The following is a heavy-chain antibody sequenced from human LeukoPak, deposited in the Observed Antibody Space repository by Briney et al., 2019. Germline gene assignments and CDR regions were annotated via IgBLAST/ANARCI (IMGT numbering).Heavy chain of an antibody. CDR1: GFTFSNYW. Sequence: GGSLRLSCAASGFTFSNYWMSWVRRAPGKGLEWVANIKQDGGETYYVDSVRGRFTISRDNAKKSLYLQMNSLRAEDTAVYYCARDIRGNYFDSWGQGTLVTVSS. CDR3: ARDIRGNYFDS. J-gene: IGHJ4*02. V-gene: IGHV3-7*01. D-gene: IGHD3-16*01. CDR2: IKQDGGET.